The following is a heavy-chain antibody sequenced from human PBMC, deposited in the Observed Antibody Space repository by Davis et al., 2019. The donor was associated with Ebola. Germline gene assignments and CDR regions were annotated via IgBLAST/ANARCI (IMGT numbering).Heavy chain of an antibody. CDR3: ARFLMAKRLYYGMDV. Sequence: GESLKISCAVSGFILNTDWMSWVRQAPGKGLEWVGRVKSKSEGGTIDYAAPVKGRFSISGDVSANTLYLRMNSLKVEDTAVYYCARFLMAKRLYYGMDVWGQGTTVTVSS. CDR2: VKSKSEGGTI. CDR1: GFILNTDW. D-gene: IGHD5-24*01. V-gene: IGHV3-15*01. J-gene: IGHJ6*02.